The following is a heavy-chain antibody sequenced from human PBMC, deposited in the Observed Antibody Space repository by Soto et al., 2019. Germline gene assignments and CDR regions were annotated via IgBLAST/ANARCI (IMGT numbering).Heavy chain of an antibody. Sequence: QLQLQESGPGLVKPSETLSLTCTVSGGSISSSSYYWGWIRQPPGKGLEWIGSIYYSGSTYYNPSLKSRVTISVDTSKNQFSLKLSSVTAADTAVYYCASPGYCSGGSCYDDAFDIWGQGTMVTVSS. CDR3: ASPGYCSGGSCYDDAFDI. CDR1: GGSISSSSYY. CDR2: IYYSGST. J-gene: IGHJ3*02. D-gene: IGHD2-15*01. V-gene: IGHV4-39*01.